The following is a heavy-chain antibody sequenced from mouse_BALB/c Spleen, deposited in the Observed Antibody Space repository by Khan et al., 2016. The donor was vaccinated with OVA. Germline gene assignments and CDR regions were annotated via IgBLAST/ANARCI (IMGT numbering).Heavy chain of an antibody. CDR2: IDPETGGT. V-gene: IGHV1-15*01. D-gene: IGHD1-1*01. CDR3: TRSYYGSSSFDY. J-gene: IGHJ2*01. CDR1: GYTFTDYE. Sequence: QVQLQQSGAELVRPGASVTLSCKASGYTFTDYEMHWVKQTPVHGLEWIGAIDPETGGTAYNQKFKGKATLTADKSSSTAYMELRSLTSEDSAVYYCTRSYYGSSSFDYWGQGTTLTVSS.